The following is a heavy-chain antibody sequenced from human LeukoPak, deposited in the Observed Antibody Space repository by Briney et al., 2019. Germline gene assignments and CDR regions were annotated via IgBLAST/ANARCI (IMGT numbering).Heavy chain of an antibody. CDR2: IYTSGST. CDR3: ARVASVYSSGWYGLGY. V-gene: IGHV4-4*07. Sequence: PSETLSLTCTVSGGSISSYYWSWIRQPAGKGLEWIGRIYTSGSTNYNPSLKSRVTMSVDTSKNQFSLKLSSVTAADTAVYYCARVASVYSSGWYGLGYWGQGTLATVSS. CDR1: GGSISSYY. J-gene: IGHJ4*02. D-gene: IGHD6-19*01.